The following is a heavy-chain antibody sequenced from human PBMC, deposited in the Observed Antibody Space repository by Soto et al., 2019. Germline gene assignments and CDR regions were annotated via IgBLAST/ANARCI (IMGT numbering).Heavy chain of an antibody. J-gene: IGHJ4*02. Sequence: QVQLQESGPGLVKPSGTLSLTCAVSGGSISSSNWWSWVRQPPGKGLEWIGEIYHSGSTNYNPSLERRLTLTADKSKTQFALKLSSVTAADTAVYYCARKDYYGSGNFDYWGQGTLVTVSS. D-gene: IGHD3-10*01. CDR3: ARKDYYGSGNFDY. CDR2: IYHSGST. CDR1: GGSISSSNW. V-gene: IGHV4-4*02.